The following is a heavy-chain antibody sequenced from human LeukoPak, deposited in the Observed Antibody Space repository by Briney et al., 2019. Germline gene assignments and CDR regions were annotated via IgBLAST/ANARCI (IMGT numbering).Heavy chain of an antibody. Sequence: SETLSLTCAVYGGSFSGYYWSWIRQPPGKGLEWIGEINHSGSTNYNPSLKSRVTISVDTSKNQFSLKLSSVTAADTAVYYCVRPMIVVKYAFDIWGQGTMVTVSS. V-gene: IGHV4-34*01. J-gene: IGHJ3*02. D-gene: IGHD3-22*01. CDR3: VRPMIVVKYAFDI. CDR1: GGSFSGYY. CDR2: INHSGST.